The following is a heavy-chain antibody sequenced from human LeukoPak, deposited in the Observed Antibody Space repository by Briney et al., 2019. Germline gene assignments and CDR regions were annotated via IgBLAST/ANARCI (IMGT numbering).Heavy chain of an antibody. CDR1: GYSFTSYW. V-gene: IGHV5-51*01. Sequence: GESLKISCKCSGYSFTSYWIGWVRQMPGKGLEWMWIIYPGDSDTRDSPSFQGQVTISADKSISTAYLQWSSLKASDSAMYYCATNTMFRGIHAFDIWGQGTMVTVSS. J-gene: IGHJ3*02. CDR2: IYPGDSDT. CDR3: ATNTMFRGIHAFDI. D-gene: IGHD3-10*01.